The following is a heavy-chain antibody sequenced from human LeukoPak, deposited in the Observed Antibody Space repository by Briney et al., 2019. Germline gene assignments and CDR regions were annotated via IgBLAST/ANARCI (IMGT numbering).Heavy chain of an antibody. D-gene: IGHD3-10*01. Sequence: GSSVKVSCKASGGTFSSYAISWVRQAPGQGLEWMGRIIPILGIANYAQKFQGRVTITADKSTSTAYMELSSLRSEDTAVYYCARDRDLGWFDPWGQGTLVTVSS. J-gene: IGHJ5*02. CDR2: IIPILGIA. CDR1: GGTFSSYA. V-gene: IGHV1-69*04. CDR3: ARDRDLGWFDP.